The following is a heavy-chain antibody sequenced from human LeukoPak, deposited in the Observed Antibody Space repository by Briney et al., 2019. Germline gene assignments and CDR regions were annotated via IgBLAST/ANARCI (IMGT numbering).Heavy chain of an antibody. CDR2: MYTGGTT. CDR1: GFTVSGTH. Sequence: GGSLRLSCSASGFTVSGTHMSWVRQAPGKGLEWVSAMYTGGTTYYADSVTGRFTVSRDTSRNTLFLHMNSLRAEDTAVYYRAKDEATSGGGLASWGQGPLVIVSS. V-gene: IGHV3-53*01. D-gene: IGHD3-16*01. J-gene: IGHJ5*01. CDR3: AKDEATSGGGLAS.